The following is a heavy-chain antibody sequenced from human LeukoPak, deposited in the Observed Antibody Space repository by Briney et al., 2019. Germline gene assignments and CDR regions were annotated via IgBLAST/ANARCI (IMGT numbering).Heavy chain of an antibody. CDR2: IYYSGSN. Sequence: SETLSLTCSVSGVSISSYYWSWLRQPPGKGLEWLGYIYYSGSNNYNPSLTSGITISVDTSKNHYSLKLYSVTAADTAVYYCARVVSSSWDYYYYMDVWGKGTTITISS. V-gene: IGHV4-59*01. D-gene: IGHD6-13*01. CDR1: GVSISSYY. J-gene: IGHJ6*03. CDR3: ARVVSSSWDYYYYMDV.